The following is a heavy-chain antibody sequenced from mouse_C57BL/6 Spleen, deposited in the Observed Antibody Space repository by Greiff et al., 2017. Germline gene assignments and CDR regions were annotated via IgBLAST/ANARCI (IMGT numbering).Heavy chain of an antibody. D-gene: IGHD2-4*01. CDR2: IRNKANGYTT. J-gene: IGHJ4*01. CDR1: GFTFTDYY. Sequence: EVQRVESGGGLVQPGGSLSLSCAASGFTFTDYYMSWVRQPPGKALEWLGFIRNKANGYTTEYSASVKGRFTISRDNSQSILYLRMNALRAEDRAKYYCARYPLYDDDRGGYYYAMDYWGQGTSVTVSA. V-gene: IGHV7-3*01. CDR3: ARYPLYDDDRGGYYYAMDY.